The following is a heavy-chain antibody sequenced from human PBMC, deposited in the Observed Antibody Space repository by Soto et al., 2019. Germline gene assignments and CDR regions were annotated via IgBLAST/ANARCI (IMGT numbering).Heavy chain of an antibody. J-gene: IGHJ6*02. CDR3: AKDPTIVVVPADTPSYYYYGMDV. D-gene: IGHD2-2*01. CDR2: ISGSGGST. CDR1: GVTFSSYA. Sequence: PGGSLRLSCAASGVTFSSYAMSWVRQAPGKGLEWVSAISGSGGSTYYADSVKGRLTISRDNSKNTLYLQMNSLRAEDTAVYYCAKDPTIVVVPADTPSYYYYGMDVWGQGTTVTVSS. V-gene: IGHV3-23*01.